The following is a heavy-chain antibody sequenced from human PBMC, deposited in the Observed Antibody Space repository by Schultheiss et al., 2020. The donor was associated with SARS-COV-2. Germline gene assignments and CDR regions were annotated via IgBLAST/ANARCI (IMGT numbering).Heavy chain of an antibody. V-gene: IGHV3-23*01. CDR3: AKGGGWWDPNMDV. Sequence: GGSLRLSCAASGFTVSSNYMSWVRQAPGKGLEWVSAISGSGGSTYYADSVKGRFTISRDNSKNTLYLQMNSLRAEDTAVYYCAKGGGWWDPNMDVWGQGTAVTVSS. CDR1: GFTVSSNY. D-gene: IGHD6-19*01. CDR2: ISGSGGST. J-gene: IGHJ6*02.